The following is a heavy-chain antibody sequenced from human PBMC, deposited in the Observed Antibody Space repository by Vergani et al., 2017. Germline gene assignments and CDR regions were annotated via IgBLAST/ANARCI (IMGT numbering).Heavy chain of an antibody. CDR3: AGGRIFGVVIISLPDAFDI. CDR2: IYHSGST. V-gene: IGHV4-38-2*01. J-gene: IGHJ3*02. Sequence: QVQLQESGPGLVKPSETLSLTCAVSGYSISSGYYWGWIRQPPGKGLEWIGSIYHSGSTYYNPSLKSRVPISVDTSKNQFSLKLSSVTAADTAVYYCAGGRIFGVVIISLPDAFDIWGQGTMVTVSS. CDR1: GYSISSGYY. D-gene: IGHD3-3*01.